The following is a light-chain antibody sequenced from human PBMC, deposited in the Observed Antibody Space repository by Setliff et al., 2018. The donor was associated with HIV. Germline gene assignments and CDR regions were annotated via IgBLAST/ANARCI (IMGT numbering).Light chain of an antibody. V-gene: IGLV2-23*01. J-gene: IGLJ2*01. CDR3: CSYAGSSTK. CDR2: EGS. CDR1: SSDVGSYDL. Sequence: QSALTQPASVSGSPGQSITISCTGTSSDVGSYDLVSWYQQHPGKAPKLMIYEGSKRPSGVSNRFSVSKSGNTASLAISGLQADDEADYYCCSYAGSSTKFGGGTKVTVL.